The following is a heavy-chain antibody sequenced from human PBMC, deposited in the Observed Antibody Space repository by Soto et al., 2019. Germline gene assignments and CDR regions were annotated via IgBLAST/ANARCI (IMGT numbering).Heavy chain of an antibody. Sequence: ESGPTLVNPTQTLTLTCTFSGFSLSTSGMCVSWIRQPPGKALEWLALIDWDDDKYYSTSLKTRLTISKDTSKNQVVLTMTNMDPVDTATYYCARTPTPGYCSGGSCCSYYYYYGMDVWGQGTTVTVSS. CDR1: GFSLSTSGMC. V-gene: IGHV2-70*01. D-gene: IGHD2-15*01. CDR2: IDWDDDK. J-gene: IGHJ6*02. CDR3: ARTPTPGYCSGGSCCSYYYYYGMDV.